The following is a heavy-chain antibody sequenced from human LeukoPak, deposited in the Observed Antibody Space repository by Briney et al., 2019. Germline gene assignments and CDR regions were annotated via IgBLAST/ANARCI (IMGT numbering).Heavy chain of an antibody. CDR2: ISSGSSSI. CDR1: GFTFSSCS. J-gene: IGHJ4*02. Sequence: GGSLRLSCAASGFTFSSCSMNWVRQAPGKGLEWVSYISSGSSSIYYADSVKGRFTISRDNTENSLYLQMNSLRDEDTAVYYCARGRATGRSGGDYWGQGTLVTVSS. CDR3: ARGRATGRSGGDY. D-gene: IGHD3-9*01. V-gene: IGHV3-48*02.